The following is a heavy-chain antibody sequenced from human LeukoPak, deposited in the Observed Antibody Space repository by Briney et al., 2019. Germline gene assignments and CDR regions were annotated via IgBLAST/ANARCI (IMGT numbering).Heavy chain of an antibody. J-gene: IGHJ4*02. Sequence: HPSETLSLTCTVSGGSISSGSYYWSWIRQPAGKGLEWIGRIYTSGSTNYNPSLKSRVTISVDTSKNQFSLKLSSVTAADTAVYYCAADYSGSPSFDCWGQGTLVTVSS. D-gene: IGHD1-26*01. CDR1: GGSISSGSYY. CDR2: IYTSGST. CDR3: AADYSGSPSFDC. V-gene: IGHV4-61*02.